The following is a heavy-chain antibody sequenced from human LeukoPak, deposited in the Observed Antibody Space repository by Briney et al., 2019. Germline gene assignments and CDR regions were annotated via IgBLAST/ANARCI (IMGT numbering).Heavy chain of an antibody. D-gene: IGHD2-21*02. V-gene: IGHV1-69*13. Sequence: SVKVSCKASGGTFSSYAISWVRQAPGQGLEWMGGIIPIFGTANYAQKFQGRVTITADESTSTAYMELSSLRSEDTAVYYCARGGFGYCGGDCYHYYGMDVWGQGTTVTVSS. CDR1: GGTFSSYA. CDR3: ARGGFGYCGGDCYHYYGMDV. J-gene: IGHJ6*02. CDR2: IIPIFGTA.